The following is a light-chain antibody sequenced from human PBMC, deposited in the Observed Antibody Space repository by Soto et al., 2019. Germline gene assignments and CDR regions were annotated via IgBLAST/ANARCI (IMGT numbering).Light chain of an antibody. Sequence: QSSLTQPASVSGSPGQSITISCTKTSSDVGCYNSVSWYHQHPGKAPKLMIYDVSNRPSGVSNRFSGSKSGNTASLTISGLQAEDEADYYCSSYTSSSTDYVFGTGTKVTVL. CDR1: SSDVGCYNS. V-gene: IGLV2-14*01. CDR3: SSYTSSSTDYV. J-gene: IGLJ1*01. CDR2: DVS.